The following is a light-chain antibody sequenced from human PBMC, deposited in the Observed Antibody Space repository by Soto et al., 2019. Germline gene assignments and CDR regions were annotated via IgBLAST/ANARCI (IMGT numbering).Light chain of an antibody. J-gene: IGKJ2*01. V-gene: IGKV3-11*01. CDR2: DAS. CDR1: QSVTHN. Sequence: EIVLTQSPATLSLSPGERATLSCRASQSVTHNLAWYQQRPGQAPGLLIYDASNRATGIPARFSGSGSGTDFTLTISSLEPEDFAVYYCQQRTNWPPRYTFGQGTKLEIK. CDR3: QQRTNWPPRYT.